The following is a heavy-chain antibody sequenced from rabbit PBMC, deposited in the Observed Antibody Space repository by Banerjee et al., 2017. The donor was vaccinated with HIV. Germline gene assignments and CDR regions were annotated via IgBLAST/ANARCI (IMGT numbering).Heavy chain of an antibody. CDR3: ARDLAGVIGWNFGL. CDR1: GFDLTTYYM. Sequence: QEQLKETGGGLVQPGGSLTLSCKASGFDLTTYYMNWVRQAPGKGLEWIACINTSSGNTVYASWAKGRFTISKTSSTTVTLQMTSLTAADTATYFCARDLAGVIGWNFGLWGQGTLVTVS. D-gene: IGHD4-1*01. V-gene: IGHV1S45*01. CDR2: INTSSGNT. J-gene: IGHJ4*01.